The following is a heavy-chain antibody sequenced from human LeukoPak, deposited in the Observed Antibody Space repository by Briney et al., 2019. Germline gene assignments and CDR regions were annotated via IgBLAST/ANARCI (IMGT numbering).Heavy chain of an antibody. Sequence: ASVTVSCKASGYTFTGYYMHWVRQAPGQGLEWMGWINPNSGGTNYAQKFQGWVTMTRDTSISTAYMELSRLRSDDTAVYYCARDLGVYQLPGWFDPWGQGTLVTVSS. J-gene: IGHJ5*02. D-gene: IGHD2-2*01. V-gene: IGHV1-2*04. CDR3: ARDLGVYQLPGWFDP. CDR2: INPNSGGT. CDR1: GYTFTGYY.